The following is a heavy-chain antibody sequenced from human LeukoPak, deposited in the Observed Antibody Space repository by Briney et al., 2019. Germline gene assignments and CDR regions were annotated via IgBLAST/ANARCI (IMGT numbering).Heavy chain of an antibody. CDR2: INPSGTT. D-gene: IGHD1-7*01. J-gene: IGHJ5*02. Sequence: ASVKVSCKASGYTFTSYCLHWVRQAPGQGLEWMGLINPSGTTTYAQSFQGRATMTRDTSASTAYMELSSLRSDDTAVYYCAKCSETGTTRWFDPWGQGTLVTVSS. CDR1: GYTFTSYC. V-gene: IGHV1-46*01. CDR3: AKCSETGTTRWFDP.